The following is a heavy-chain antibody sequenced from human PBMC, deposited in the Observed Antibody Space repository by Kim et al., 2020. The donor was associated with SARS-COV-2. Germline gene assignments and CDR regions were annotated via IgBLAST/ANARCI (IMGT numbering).Heavy chain of an antibody. V-gene: IGHV3-30*07. Sequence: KGRFTSSRDKSKNTLYLQMNSLRAEDTAVYYCARGQYCSSTSCYVGWFDPWGQGTLVTVSS. J-gene: IGHJ5*02. D-gene: IGHD2-2*01. CDR3: ARGQYCSSTSCYVGWFDP.